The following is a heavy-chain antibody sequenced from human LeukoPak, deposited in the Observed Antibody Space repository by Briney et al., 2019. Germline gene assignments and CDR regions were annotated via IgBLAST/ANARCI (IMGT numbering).Heavy chain of an antibody. CDR2: ISGSSGTI. CDR3: ARRSEFGVLYYMDV. Sequence: GGSLRLSCAASGFTFSTYSMNWVRQAPGKGLEWVSYISGSSGTIYYADSVKGRFTISRDSAKNSLYLQMNSLRAEDTAVYYCARRSEFGVLYYMDVWGKGTTVTVS. D-gene: IGHD3-16*01. V-gene: IGHV3-48*01. J-gene: IGHJ6*03. CDR1: GFTFSTYS.